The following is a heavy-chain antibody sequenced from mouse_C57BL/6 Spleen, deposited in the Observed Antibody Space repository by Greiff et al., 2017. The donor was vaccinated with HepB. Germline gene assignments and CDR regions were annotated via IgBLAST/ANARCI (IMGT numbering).Heavy chain of an antibody. J-gene: IGHJ2*01. CDR2: IYPGDGDT. V-gene: IGHV1-82*01. CDR3: ARPGYCSSFDY. Sequence: VQLQQSGPELVKPGASVKISCKASGYAFSSSWMNWVKQRPGKGLEWIGRIYPGDGDTNYNGKFKGKATLTADKSSSTADMQLSSLTSEDSAVYFCARPGYCSSFDYWGQGTTLTVSS. CDR1: GYAFSSSW. D-gene: IGHD1-1*01.